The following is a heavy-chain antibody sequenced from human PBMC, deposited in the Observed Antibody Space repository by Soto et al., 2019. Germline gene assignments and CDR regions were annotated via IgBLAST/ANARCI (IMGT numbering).Heavy chain of an antibody. D-gene: IGHD6-6*01. J-gene: IGHJ6*02. Sequence: SETLSLICAVYGGSFSGYYWSWIRQPPGKGLEWIGEINHSGSTNYNPSLKSRVTISVDTSKNQFSLKLSSVTAADTAVYYCARAPHRGNKYSYYYYYGMDVWGQGTTVTVSS. CDR3: ARAPHRGNKYSYYYYYGMDV. CDR1: GGSFSGYY. CDR2: INHSGST. V-gene: IGHV4-34*01.